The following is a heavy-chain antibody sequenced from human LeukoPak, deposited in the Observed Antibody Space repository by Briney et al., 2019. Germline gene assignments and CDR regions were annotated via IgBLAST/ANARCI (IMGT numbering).Heavy chain of an antibody. CDR3: AKRVGATTINY. CDR1: GFTFSSYG. D-gene: IGHD1-26*01. CDR2: IRYDGGNK. Sequence: PGGSLRLSCAASGFTFSSYGMHWVRQAPGKGLEWVSFIRYDGGNKYYADSVKGRFTISRDNSKNTLYLQMNSLRGEDTAVYYCAKRVGATTINYSGQGTLVTVSS. J-gene: IGHJ4*02. V-gene: IGHV3-30*02.